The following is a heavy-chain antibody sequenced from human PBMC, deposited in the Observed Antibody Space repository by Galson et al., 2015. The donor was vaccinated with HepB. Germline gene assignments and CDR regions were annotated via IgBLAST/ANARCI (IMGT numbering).Heavy chain of an antibody. CDR3: ARGHYYDSTGAYYFDY. V-gene: IGHV6-1*01. CDR1: GDSVSSNRAA. Sequence: CAISGDSVSSNRAAWNWIRRSPSRGLEWLGRTYYRSKWSSDYAASVKSRITINADTSKNQFSLQLNSVTPEGTAVYYCARGHYYDSTGAYYFDYWGQGTLVTVSS. D-gene: IGHD3-22*01. CDR2: TYYRSKWSS. J-gene: IGHJ4*02.